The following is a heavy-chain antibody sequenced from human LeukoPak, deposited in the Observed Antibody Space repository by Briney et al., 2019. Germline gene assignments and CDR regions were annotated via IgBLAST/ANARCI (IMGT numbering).Heavy chain of an antibody. CDR3: AKVRLPGDNWFDP. CDR2: IHPNSGGT. Sequence: GASVKVSCKTSGYTFTAYYMHWVRQAPGQGREWMGWIHPNSGGTNYAQKVQGRVTMTSDTSISTAYMELSRLRSDDTAVYYCAKVRLPGDNWFDPWGQGTLVTVSS. CDR1: GYTFTAYY. V-gene: IGHV1-2*02. J-gene: IGHJ5*02.